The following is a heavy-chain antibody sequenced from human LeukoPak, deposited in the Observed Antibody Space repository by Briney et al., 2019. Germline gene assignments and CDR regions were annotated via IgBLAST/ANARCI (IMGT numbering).Heavy chain of an antibody. J-gene: IGHJ4*02. CDR1: GFTVINNY. Sequence: PGWSLRLSCAASGFTVINNYITWVRQAPGKGLDLVSVIYNDGNTYYAHSVRGRFTISTDISINSVYLQMNSLRAEDTAVYYCARVNFGDFGSGSLDHWGKGTLVTVSS. CDR3: ARVNFGDFGSGSLDH. D-gene: IGHD3-10*01. V-gene: IGHV3-53*01. CDR2: IYNDGNT.